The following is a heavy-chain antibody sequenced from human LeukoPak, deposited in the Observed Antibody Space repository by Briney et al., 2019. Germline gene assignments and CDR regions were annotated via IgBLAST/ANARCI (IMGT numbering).Heavy chain of an antibody. Sequence: PGGSLRLSCAASGFTFDDYGMSWVRQAPGKGLEWVSGINWNGGSTGYADSVKGRFTISRDNAKNSLYLQMNSLRAEDTALYYCARYYDFDYYYYYMDVWGKGTTVTVS. D-gene: IGHD3-3*01. CDR3: ARYYDFDYYYYYMDV. CDR1: GFTFDDYG. J-gene: IGHJ6*03. V-gene: IGHV3-20*04. CDR2: INWNGGST.